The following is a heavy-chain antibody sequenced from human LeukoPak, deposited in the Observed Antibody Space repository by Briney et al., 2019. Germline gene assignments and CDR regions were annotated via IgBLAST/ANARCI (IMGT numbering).Heavy chain of an antibody. CDR3: AKDITRVVVTATFDY. D-gene: IGHD2-21*02. CDR1: GFTFSRYG. CDR2: ISTSSSYI. V-gene: IGHV3-21*04. Sequence: PGGSLRLSCAASGFTFSRYGMNWVRQAPGKGLEWVSSISTSSSYIYYADSMKGRFTISRDNAKNSLYLQMNSLRAEDTALYYCAKDITRVVVTATFDYWGQGTLVTVSS. J-gene: IGHJ4*02.